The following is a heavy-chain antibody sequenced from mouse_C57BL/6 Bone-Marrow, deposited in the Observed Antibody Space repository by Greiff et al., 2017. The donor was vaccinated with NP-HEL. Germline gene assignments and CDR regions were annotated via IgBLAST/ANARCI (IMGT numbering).Heavy chain of an antibody. CDR3: TRRGYWDCYAMDY. CDR1: GYTFTDYE. J-gene: IGHJ4*01. D-gene: IGHD4-1*01. CDR2: IDPETGGT. V-gene: IGHV1-15*01. Sequence: QVQLQQSGAELVRPGASVTLSCKASGYTFTDYEMHWVKQTPVHGLEWIGAIDPETGGTAYNQKFKGKAILTADKSSSTAYMELRSLTSEDSAVYYCTRRGYWDCYAMDYWGQGTSVTVSS.